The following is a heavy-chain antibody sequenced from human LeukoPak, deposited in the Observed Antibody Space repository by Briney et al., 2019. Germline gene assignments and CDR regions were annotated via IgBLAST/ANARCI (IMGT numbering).Heavy chain of an antibody. Sequence: PSETLSLTCAVYGGSFSGYYWSWIRQPPGKGLEWIGEINHSGSTNYNPSLKSRVTISVDTSKNQFSLKLSSVTAADTAVYYCARVMGGYSIYYYYYMDVWGKGTTVTVSS. J-gene: IGHJ6*03. D-gene: IGHD5-18*01. CDR1: GGSFSGYY. CDR3: ARVMGGYSIYYYYYMDV. V-gene: IGHV4-34*01. CDR2: INHSGST.